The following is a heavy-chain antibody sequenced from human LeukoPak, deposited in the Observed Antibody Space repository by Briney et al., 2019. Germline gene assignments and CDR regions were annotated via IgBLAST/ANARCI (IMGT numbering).Heavy chain of an antibody. Sequence: SETRSLTCTVSGGSISGYYSNWLPQPPGKGLNGIGRIYTIGSTNYNPSLKSRVTMSVATTKKELSLRRSAASAAQTAVYYCARDRYASGWLDYCGEGALATVSS. CDR2: IYTIGST. CDR3: ARDRYASGWLDY. CDR1: GGSISGYY. J-gene: IGHJ4*02. D-gene: IGHD6-19*01. V-gene: IGHV4-4*07.